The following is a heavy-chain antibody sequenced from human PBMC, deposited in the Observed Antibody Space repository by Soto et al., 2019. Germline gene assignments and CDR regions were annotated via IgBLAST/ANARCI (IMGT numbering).Heavy chain of an antibody. Sequence: QVQLQESGPGLVKPSQTLSLTCTVSGGSISSGGYYWSWIRQHPGKGLEWIGYIYYSGSTYYNPSLKRRVTISVDTSKNHFSRKLSSVTAADTAVYYCARGPGYSSSWNHTALGYYMDVWGKGTTVTVSS. CDR2: IYYSGST. J-gene: IGHJ6*03. D-gene: IGHD6-13*01. CDR1: GGSISSGGYY. CDR3: ARGPGYSSSWNHTALGYYMDV. V-gene: IGHV4-31*03.